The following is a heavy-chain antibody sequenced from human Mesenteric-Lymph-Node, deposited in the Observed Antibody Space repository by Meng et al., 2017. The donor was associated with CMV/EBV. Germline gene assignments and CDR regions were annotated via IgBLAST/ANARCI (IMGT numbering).Heavy chain of an antibody. CDR1: GDSVSSGGHY. D-gene: IGHD6-13*01. J-gene: IGHJ3*02. CDR2: TYYSGST. CDR3: AGYSSSWGGAFDI. V-gene: IGHV4-61*08. Sequence: GSLRLSCTVSGDSVSSGGHYWSWIRQTPGKGLEWIGYTYYSGSTSDNPSLKGRVTISLDTSKNEFSLKLASVTAADTAVYYCAGYSSSWGGAFDIWGQGTMVTVSS.